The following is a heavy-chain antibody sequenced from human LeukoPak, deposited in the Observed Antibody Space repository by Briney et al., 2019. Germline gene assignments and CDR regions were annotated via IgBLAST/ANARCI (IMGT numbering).Heavy chain of an antibody. CDR1: GFNFANHA. D-gene: IGHD3-22*01. Sequence: GGSLRLSCAASGFNFANHAMSWVRQAPGKGLEWVSGISGSGDNTYYADSVKGRFTVSRDNSKNTLYVQVNSLGTEDTAAYYCAKGSYYDSSGSFYFDYWGQGTLVTVSS. J-gene: IGHJ4*02. CDR3: AKGSYYDSSGSFYFDY. V-gene: IGHV3-23*01. CDR2: ISGSGDNT.